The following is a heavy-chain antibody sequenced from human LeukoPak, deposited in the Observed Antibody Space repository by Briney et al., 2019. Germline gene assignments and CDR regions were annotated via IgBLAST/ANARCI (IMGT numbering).Heavy chain of an antibody. V-gene: IGHV3-7*03. CDR3: ARVRWAGGYSYGLFDY. CDR1: GFTSSSYW. CDR2: IKQDGSEK. J-gene: IGHJ4*02. Sequence: GGSLRLSCAASGFTSSSYWMSWVRQAPGKGLEWVANIKQDGSEKYYVDSVKGRFTISRDNAKNSLYLQMNSLRAEDTAVYYCARVRWAGGYSYGLFDYWGQGTLVTVSS. D-gene: IGHD5-18*01.